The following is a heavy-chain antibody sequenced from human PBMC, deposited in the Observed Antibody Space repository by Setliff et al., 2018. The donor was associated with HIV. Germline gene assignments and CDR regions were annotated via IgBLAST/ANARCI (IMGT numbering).Heavy chain of an antibody. CDR1: GGSVTNTKSY. Sequence: SETLSLTCGVYGGSVTNTKSYWGWIRQPPGKGLEWIASISHSGNTYYNPSLNSRVTISLDTSKNQFSLKLTSVTAADTAVYYCANRLYYYDSSGSLREEGFDPWGQGTLVTVSS. CDR2: ISHSGNT. J-gene: IGHJ5*02. D-gene: IGHD3-22*01. V-gene: IGHV4-39*01. CDR3: ANRLYYYDSSGSLREEGFDP.